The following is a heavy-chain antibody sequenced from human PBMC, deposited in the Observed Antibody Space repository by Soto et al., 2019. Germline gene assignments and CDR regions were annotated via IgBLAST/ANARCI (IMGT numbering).Heavy chain of an antibody. CDR1: GGSLRNYY. J-gene: IGHJ4*02. Sequence: PSETLSLTCVVSGGSLRNYYWSWIRQPPGRGLEWIGRIYSSGNTNYNPSLQSRVILSVDTSKNQFSLKLTSVTAADTAVYYCARDKITGHFDYWGQGTLLTISS. CDR3: ARDKITGHFDY. V-gene: IGHV4-59*12. D-gene: IGHD2-8*02. CDR2: IYSSGNT.